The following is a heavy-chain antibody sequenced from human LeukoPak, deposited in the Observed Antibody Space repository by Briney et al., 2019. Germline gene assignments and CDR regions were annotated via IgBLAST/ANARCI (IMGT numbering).Heavy chain of an antibody. Sequence: GGSLRLSCAASEFTFSTYSMNWVRQAPGKGLEWLSSISSSSTYIYYADSVKGRFTISRDNAKNSLYPQMNSLRAEDTAVYYCARDRGMATIGDSFDYWGQGTLVTVSS. CDR2: ISSSSTYI. CDR1: EFTFSTYS. V-gene: IGHV3-21*01. D-gene: IGHD5-24*01. J-gene: IGHJ4*02. CDR3: ARDRGMATIGDSFDY.